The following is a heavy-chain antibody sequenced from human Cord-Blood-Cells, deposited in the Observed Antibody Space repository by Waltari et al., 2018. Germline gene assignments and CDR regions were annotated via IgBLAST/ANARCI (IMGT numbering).Heavy chain of an antibody. V-gene: IGHV1-18*01. CDR2: ISAYNGNT. Sequence: QVQLVQSGAEVKKPGASVKVSCKAPGYTFTTYGISWVRTAPGQGLEWMGWISAYNGNTNYAQKLQGRVTMTTDTSTSTAYMELRSLRSDDTAVYYCARDKRLEQLVPFDYWGQGTLVTVSS. CDR3: ARDKRLEQLVPFDY. J-gene: IGHJ4*02. CDR1: GYTFTTYG. D-gene: IGHD6-6*01.